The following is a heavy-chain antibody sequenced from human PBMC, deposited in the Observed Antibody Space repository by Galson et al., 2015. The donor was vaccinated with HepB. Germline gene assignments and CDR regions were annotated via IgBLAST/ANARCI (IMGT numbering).Heavy chain of an antibody. V-gene: IGHV3-7*03. CDR2: VKEDGSEK. CDR1: GFTFSSYW. D-gene: IGHD3-10*01. Sequence: SLRLSCAASGFTFSSYWLSWVRQAPGKGLECVANVKEDGSEKYFVDSVKGRFTISRDNARNSLYLQMNSLRAEDTAVYYCARVRGDLYDPRTYYFDYWGQGTLFTVSS. J-gene: IGHJ4*02. CDR3: ARVRGDLYDPRTYYFDY.